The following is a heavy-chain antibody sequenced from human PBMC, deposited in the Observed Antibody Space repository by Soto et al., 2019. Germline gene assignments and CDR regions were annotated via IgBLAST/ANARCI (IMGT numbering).Heavy chain of an antibody. J-gene: IGHJ3*02. V-gene: IGHV3-66*01. Sequence: GGSLRLSCAASGFTVSSNYMSWVRQAPGKGLEWVSVIYSGGSTYYVDSVKGRFTISRDNSKNTLYLQMNSLRAEDTAVYYCAIYSVAGLTDAFDIWGQGTMVTVSS. D-gene: IGHD6-19*01. CDR2: IYSGGST. CDR3: AIYSVAGLTDAFDI. CDR1: GFTVSSNY.